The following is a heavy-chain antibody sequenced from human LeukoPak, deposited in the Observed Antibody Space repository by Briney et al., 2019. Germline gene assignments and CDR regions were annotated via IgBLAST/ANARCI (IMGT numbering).Heavy chain of an antibody. J-gene: IGHJ4*02. CDR3: ARVYSSGWYVFDY. Sequence: GESLKISCKGSGYSFTSYWIGWVRQMPGKGLEWMGIIYPGDSDTRYNPSFQGQVTTSADKSISTAYLQWSSLKASDTAMYYCARVYSSGWYVFDYWGQGTLVTVSS. D-gene: IGHD6-19*01. CDR2: IYPGDSDT. CDR1: GYSFTSYW. V-gene: IGHV5-51*01.